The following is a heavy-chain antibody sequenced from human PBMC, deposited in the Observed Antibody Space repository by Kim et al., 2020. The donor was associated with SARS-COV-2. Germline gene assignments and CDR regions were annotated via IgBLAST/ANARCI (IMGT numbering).Heavy chain of an antibody. Sequence: ASVKVSCKASCYTFTSYGISWVRQAPGQGLEWMGWICAYNGNTNYAQKLQGRVTMTTDTSTSTAYMELRSLRSDDTAVYYCARNLQVAGTWYYYYGMDVWGQGTTVTVSS. CDR3: ARNLQVAGTWYYYYGMDV. CDR2: ICAYNGNT. V-gene: IGHV1-18*01. CDR1: CYTFTSYG. J-gene: IGHJ6*02. D-gene: IGHD6-19*01.